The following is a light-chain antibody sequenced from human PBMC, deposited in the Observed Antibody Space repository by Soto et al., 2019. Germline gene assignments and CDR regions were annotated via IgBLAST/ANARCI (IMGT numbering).Light chain of an antibody. J-gene: IGKJ1*01. CDR3: QQTSATPPT. V-gene: IGKV1-39*01. CDR2: AAS. CDR1: QTIRTS. Sequence: DIQMTQSPSSLSASVGDRVILTCRASQTIRTSLNWYQQKPGKAPKLLIYAASTLHGGVPSRFSGSGSGTDFTLSISNLQPEDFATYVCQQTSATPPTFGQGTKVEI.